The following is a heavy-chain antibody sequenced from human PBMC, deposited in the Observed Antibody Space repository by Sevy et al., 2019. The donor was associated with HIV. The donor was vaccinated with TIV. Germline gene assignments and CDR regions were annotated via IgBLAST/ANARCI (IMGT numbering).Heavy chain of an antibody. V-gene: IGHV3-33*01. CDR3: ARTYDFWSTYYTVSYYYYGMDV. CDR2: IWYDGSHK. Sequence: GGSLRLSCVASGFTLSSHGMHWVRQAPGKGLEWVALIWYDGSHKFYADSVKGRFTISRDNTKNTLYLQMNSLRAEDTAVYYCARTYDFWSTYYTVSYYYYGMDVWGQGTTVTVSS. CDR1: GFTLSSHG. J-gene: IGHJ6*02. D-gene: IGHD3-3*01.